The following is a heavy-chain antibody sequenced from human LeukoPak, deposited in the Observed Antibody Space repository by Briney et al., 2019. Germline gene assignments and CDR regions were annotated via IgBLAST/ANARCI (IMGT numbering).Heavy chain of an antibody. CDR2: INHSGST. Sequence: SETLSLTCAVYGVSFSGYYWSWIRQPPGKGLEWIGEINHSGSTNYNPSLKSRVTISVDTSKNQFSLKLSSVTAADTAVYYCARGAVADYWGQGTLVTVSS. V-gene: IGHV4-34*01. CDR3: ARGAVADY. J-gene: IGHJ4*02. CDR1: GVSFSGYY. D-gene: IGHD6-19*01.